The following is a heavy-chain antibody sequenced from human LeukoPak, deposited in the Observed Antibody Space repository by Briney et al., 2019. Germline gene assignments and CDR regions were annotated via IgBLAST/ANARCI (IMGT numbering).Heavy chain of an antibody. CDR2: INHSGST. CDR3: AREVDTAMVTLPLYYFDY. J-gene: IGHJ4*02. V-gene: IGHV4-34*01. Sequence: PSETLSLTCAVYGGSFSGYYWSWIRQPPGKGLEWIGEINHSGSTNYNPSLKSRVTISVDTSKNQFSLKLSSVTAADTAVYYCAREVDTAMVTLPLYYFDYWGQGTLVTVSS. D-gene: IGHD5-18*01. CDR1: GGSFSGYY.